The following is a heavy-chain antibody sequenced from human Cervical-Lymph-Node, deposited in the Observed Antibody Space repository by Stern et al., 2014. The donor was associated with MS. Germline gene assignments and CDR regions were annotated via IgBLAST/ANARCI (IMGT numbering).Heavy chain of an antibody. V-gene: IGHV3-48*02. D-gene: IGHD6-13*01. CDR3: ARTATSSWYRLDY. J-gene: IGHJ4*02. CDR1: GFTFSSYS. Sequence: EDQLVESGGGLVQPGGSLRLSCAASGFTFSSYSMNWVRQAPGKGLEWGSYISRSSSTIYNADSVKGRFTISRDNAKNSLYLQMNSLRDEDTAVYYCARTATSSWYRLDYWGQGTLVTVSS. CDR2: ISRSSSTI.